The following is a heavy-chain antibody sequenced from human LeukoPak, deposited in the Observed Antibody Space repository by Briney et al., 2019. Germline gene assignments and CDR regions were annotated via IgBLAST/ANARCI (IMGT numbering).Heavy chain of an antibody. CDR2: ISGSGGST. CDR3: AKHGEYSSSWYYFDY. J-gene: IGHJ4*02. Sequence: TGGSLRLSCAASGFTFSSYAMSWVRQAPGKGLEWVSAISGSGGSTYYADSVKGRFTISRDNSKNTLYLQMNSLRAEDTAVYYCAKHGEYSSSWYYFDYWGQGTLVTVSS. D-gene: IGHD6-13*01. CDR1: GFTFSSYA. V-gene: IGHV3-23*01.